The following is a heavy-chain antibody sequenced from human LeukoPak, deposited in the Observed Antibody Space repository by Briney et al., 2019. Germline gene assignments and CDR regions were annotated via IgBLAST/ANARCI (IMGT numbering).Heavy chain of an antibody. CDR1: GFTFNDYW. Sequence: GGSLRLSCAASGFTFNDYWMSWVRQAPGKELEWVANIHQDGSERYYVDSVKGRFTISRDNAKNLLYLQMNSLRAEDTAVFYCAREGYSSSWYTDYWGQGTLVTVSS. CDR2: IHQDGSER. D-gene: IGHD6-13*01. J-gene: IGHJ4*02. CDR3: AREGYSSSWYTDY. V-gene: IGHV3-7*01.